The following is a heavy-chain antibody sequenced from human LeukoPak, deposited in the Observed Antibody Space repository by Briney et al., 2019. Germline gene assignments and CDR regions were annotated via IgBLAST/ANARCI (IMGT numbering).Heavy chain of an antibody. CDR2: INAGNGNT. Sequence: GASVKVSCKASGYTFTSYAMHWVRQAPGQRLEWMGWINAGNGNTKYSQKFQGRVTITRDASASTAYMELSSLRSEDTAVYYCAREGWSGYFNYYYYGMDVWGQGTTVTVSS. CDR1: GYTFTSYA. CDR3: AREGWSGYFNYYYYGMDV. V-gene: IGHV1-3*01. J-gene: IGHJ6*02. D-gene: IGHD3-3*01.